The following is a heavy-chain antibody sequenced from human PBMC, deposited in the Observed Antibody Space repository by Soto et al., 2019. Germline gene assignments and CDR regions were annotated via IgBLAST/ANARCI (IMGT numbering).Heavy chain of an antibody. CDR2: ISGSGGST. CDR3: ARDGAAAGYYFDY. CDR1: GFTFSSYA. V-gene: IGHV3-23*01. Sequence: GGSLRLSCAASGFTFSSYAMSWVRQAPGKGLEWVSAISGSGGSTYYADSVKGRFTISRDNSKNTLYLQMNSLRAEDTAVYYCARDGAAAGYYFDYWGQGTLVTVSS. J-gene: IGHJ4*02. D-gene: IGHD6-13*01.